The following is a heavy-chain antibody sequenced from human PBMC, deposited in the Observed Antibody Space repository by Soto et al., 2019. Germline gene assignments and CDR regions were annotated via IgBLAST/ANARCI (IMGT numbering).Heavy chain of an antibody. Sequence: EVQLLESGGGLVQPGGSLRLSCAASGFTFSSYAMSWVRQAPGKGLEWVSAISGSGGSTYYADSVKGRFTISRDNSKNPLYLQMNSLRAEDTAVYYCAKPSSPYSDYDLAYWGQGTLVTVSS. CDR1: GFTFSSYA. D-gene: IGHD5-12*01. CDR3: AKPSSPYSDYDLAY. V-gene: IGHV3-23*01. CDR2: ISGSGGST. J-gene: IGHJ4*02.